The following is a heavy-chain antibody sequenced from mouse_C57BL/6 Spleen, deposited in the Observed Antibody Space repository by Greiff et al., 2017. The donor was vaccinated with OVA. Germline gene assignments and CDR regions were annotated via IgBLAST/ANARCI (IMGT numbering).Heavy chain of an antibody. J-gene: IGHJ1*03. CDR2: IWGVGST. CDR3: ARRDSSGYWYFDV. D-gene: IGHD3-2*02. CDR1: GFSLTSYG. Sequence: VMLVESGPGLVAPSQSLSITCTVSGFSLTSYGVDWVRQSPGKGLEWLGVIWGVGSTNYNSALKSRLSISKDNSKSQVFLKMNSLQTDDTAMYYCARRDSSGYWYFDVWGTGTTVTVSS. V-gene: IGHV2-6*01.